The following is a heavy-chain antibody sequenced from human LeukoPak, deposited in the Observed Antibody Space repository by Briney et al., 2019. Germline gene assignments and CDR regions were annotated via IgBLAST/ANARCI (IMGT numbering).Heavy chain of an antibody. Sequence: PSETLSLTCTVSGGSISSYYWSWIRQPPGKGLEWIGYIYYSGSTNHNPSLKSRVTISVDTSKNQFSLKLSSVTAADTAVYYCARPAGDYDDAFDIWGQGTMVTVSS. CDR1: GGSISSYY. V-gene: IGHV4-59*01. J-gene: IGHJ3*02. CDR2: IYYSGST. CDR3: ARPAGDYDDAFDI. D-gene: IGHD4-17*01.